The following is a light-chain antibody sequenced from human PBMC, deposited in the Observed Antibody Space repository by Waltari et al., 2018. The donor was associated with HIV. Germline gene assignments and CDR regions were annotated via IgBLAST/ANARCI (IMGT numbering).Light chain of an antibody. J-gene: IGLJ2*01. CDR1: SIAVGGYNY. V-gene: IGLV2-23*02. Sequence: QSALPQPASVSGSPGQSITISCTGTSIAVGGYNYVSWYQQHPGKAPKLMIYDVSKRPSGVSNRFSGSKSGNTASLTISGLQAEDEADYYCCSYAGSSTVVFGGGTKLTVL. CDR3: CSYAGSSTVV. CDR2: DVS.